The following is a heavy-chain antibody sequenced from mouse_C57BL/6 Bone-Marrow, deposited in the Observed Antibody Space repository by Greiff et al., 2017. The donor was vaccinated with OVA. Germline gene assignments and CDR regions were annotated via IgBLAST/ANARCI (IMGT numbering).Heavy chain of an antibody. V-gene: IGHV3-6*01. Sequence: DVKLQESGPGLVKPSQSLSLTCSVTGYSITSGYYWNWIRQFPGNKLEWMGYISYDGSNNYNPSLKNRISITRDTSKNQFFLKLNSVTTEDTATYYCARVGDGYYDYAMDYWGQGTSVTVSS. CDR3: ARVGDGYYDYAMDY. CDR2: ISYDGSN. D-gene: IGHD2-3*01. J-gene: IGHJ4*01. CDR1: GYSITSGYY.